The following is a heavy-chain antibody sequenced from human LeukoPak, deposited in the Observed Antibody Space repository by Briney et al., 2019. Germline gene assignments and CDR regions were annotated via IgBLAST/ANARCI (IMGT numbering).Heavy chain of an antibody. J-gene: IGHJ3*02. CDR2: IKQDGSER. CDR1: GFTFSNFW. V-gene: IGHV3-7*01. Sequence: GGSLRLSCAASGFTFSNFWMSWVRQAPGKGLEWVANIKQDGSERYFVDSVKGRFTISRDNAKNSLYLQMSSLRAEDTAVYYCARDRYSGTYLGASDIWGHGTMVTVSS. CDR3: ARDRYSGTYLGASDI. D-gene: IGHD1-26*01.